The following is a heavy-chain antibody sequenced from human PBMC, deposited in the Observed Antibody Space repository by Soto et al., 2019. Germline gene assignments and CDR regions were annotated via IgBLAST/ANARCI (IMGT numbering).Heavy chain of an antibody. D-gene: IGHD3-3*02. Sequence: SETLSLTCTVSGGSISSSSYYWGWIRQPPGKGLEWIGSIYYSGSTYYNPSLKSRVTISVDTSKNQFSLKLSSVTAADTAVYYCASPKIAFYNGFDPWGQGTLVTVSS. J-gene: IGHJ5*02. CDR2: IYYSGST. CDR3: ASPKIAFYNGFDP. CDR1: GGSISSSSYY. V-gene: IGHV4-39*01.